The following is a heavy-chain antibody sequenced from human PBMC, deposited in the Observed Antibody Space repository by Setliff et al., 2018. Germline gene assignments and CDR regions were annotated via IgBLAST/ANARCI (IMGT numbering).Heavy chain of an antibody. CDR2: IGTYNGKT. Sequence: ASVKVSCKASGYIFTSYGFSWVRQAPGQGLEWMGWIGTYNGKTNYAQKFQGRVTMTTDTSTSTAYMELKTLRSDDTAVYYCARGRGPDIVVTIPGDYWGQGTQVTVSS. D-gene: IGHD2-15*01. CDR1: GYIFTSYG. V-gene: IGHV1-18*01. J-gene: IGHJ4*02. CDR3: ARGRGPDIVVTIPGDY.